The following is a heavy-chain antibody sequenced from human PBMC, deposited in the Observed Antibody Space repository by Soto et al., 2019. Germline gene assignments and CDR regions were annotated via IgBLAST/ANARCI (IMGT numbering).Heavy chain of an antibody. Sequence: QVQLVESGGGVVQPGRSLRLSCAASGFTFSSDAMHWVRQAPGKGLEWVAVIWYDGSKKYYADSVKGRFTVARDDSKNTLSPQMNSLRVEDTAVYYCARDPGYSGFDFDYWGQGTLVTVSS. CDR2: IWYDGSKK. V-gene: IGHV3-33*01. D-gene: IGHD5-12*01. CDR3: ARDPGYSGFDFDY. J-gene: IGHJ4*02. CDR1: GFTFSSDA.